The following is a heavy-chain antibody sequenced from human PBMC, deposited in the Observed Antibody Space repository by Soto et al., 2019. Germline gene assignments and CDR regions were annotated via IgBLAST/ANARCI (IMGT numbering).Heavy chain of an antibody. CDR1: GGSISSSSYY. J-gene: IGHJ4*02. CDR3: ARHTASIAVAGIFDY. CDR2: IYYSGST. V-gene: IGHV4-39*01. Sequence: QLQLQESGPGLVKPSETLSLTCTVSGGSISSSSYYWGWIRQPPGKGLEWIGSIYYSGSTYYNPSLKSRVTISVDTSKNQCSLKLSSVTAADTAVYYCARHTASIAVAGIFDYWGQGTLVTVSS. D-gene: IGHD6-19*01.